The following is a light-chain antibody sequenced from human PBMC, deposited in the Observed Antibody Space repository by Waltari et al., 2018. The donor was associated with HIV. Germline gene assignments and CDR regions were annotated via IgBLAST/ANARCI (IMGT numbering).Light chain of an antibody. J-gene: IGLJ2*01. Sequence: SYVVSQPPSESVAPGQTAVITCGGNNIGSKNVQWYQQKPGKAPVLVIYYDFDRPSGIPERLSGSSSGNTATLTIRRVEAGDEADYYCQVWDSTTDHVIFGGGTKLTVL. V-gene: IGLV3-21*04. CDR3: QVWDSTTDHVI. CDR2: YDF. CDR1: NIGSKN.